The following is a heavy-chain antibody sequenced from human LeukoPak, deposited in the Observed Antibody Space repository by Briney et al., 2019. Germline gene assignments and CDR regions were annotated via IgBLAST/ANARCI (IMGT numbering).Heavy chain of an antibody. CDR1: GYTFTSYD. CDR3: AREMGGYCSGGRC. CDR2: MNPNSGKT. V-gene: IGHV1-8*01. J-gene: IGHJ4*02. D-gene: IGHD2-15*01. Sequence: ASVKVSCKASGYTFTSYDIYWVRQATGQGPEWMGWMNPNSGKTGYAQKFQGRVTMTRNTSISTAYMELSSLRSEDTAVYYCAREMGGYCSGGRCWGQGALVTVSS.